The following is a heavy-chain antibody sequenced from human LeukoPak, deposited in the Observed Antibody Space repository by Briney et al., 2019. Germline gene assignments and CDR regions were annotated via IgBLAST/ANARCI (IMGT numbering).Heavy chain of an antibody. J-gene: IGHJ4*02. CDR3: ARVRGVSGP. D-gene: IGHD3-10*01. Sequence: SETLSLTCTVSGGSISSYYWSWIRQPPGKGLEWIGEINHSGSTNYNPSLKSRVTISVDTSKNQFSLKLSSVTAADTAVYYCARVRGVSGPWGQGTLVTVSS. CDR1: GGSISSYY. V-gene: IGHV4-34*01. CDR2: INHSGST.